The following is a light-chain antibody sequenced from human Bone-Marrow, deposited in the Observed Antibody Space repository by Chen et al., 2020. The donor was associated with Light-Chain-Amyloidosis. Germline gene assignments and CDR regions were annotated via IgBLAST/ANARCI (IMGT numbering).Light chain of an antibody. CDR3: SAYTMADTLG. J-gene: IGLJ1*01. Sequence: QSALTQPASVSGSPGQSITISCTGTSSDVGGDNHVSWYQQHPDKAPKLMIYEVTNRPAWVPDGVCGAKPDNPASLPISGLRTDNVADCSCSAYTMADTLGFGSGTRVT. CDR1: SSDVGGDNH. CDR2: EVT. V-gene: IGLV2-14*01.